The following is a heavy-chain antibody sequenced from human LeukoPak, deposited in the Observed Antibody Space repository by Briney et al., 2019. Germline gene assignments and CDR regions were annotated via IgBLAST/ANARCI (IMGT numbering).Heavy chain of an antibody. J-gene: IGHJ4*02. D-gene: IGHD6-19*01. V-gene: IGHV3-23*01. CDR1: GFTFSSYA. Sequence: PGGSLRLSCAASGFTFSSYAMSWVRQAPEKGLEWVSTISGSGGSTYYADSVKGRFTISRDSSKNTLYLQMDSLRAEDTAVYYCAKRPRAVAEAYFDYWGQGTLVTVSS. CDR2: ISGSGGST. CDR3: AKRPRAVAEAYFDY.